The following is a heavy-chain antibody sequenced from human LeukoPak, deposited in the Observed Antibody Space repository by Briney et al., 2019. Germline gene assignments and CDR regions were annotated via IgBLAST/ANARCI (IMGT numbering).Heavy chain of an antibody. CDR2: IYYSGST. D-gene: IGHD5-18*01. V-gene: IGHV4-59*01. Sequence: SETLSLTCTVSGGSISSYYWSWIRQPPGKGLEWIGYIYYSGSTNYNPSLKSRVTISVDTSKNQFSLKLSSVTAADTAVYYCARGLLGSYGYGYYFDYWGQGTLVTVSS. CDR3: ARGLLGSYGYGYYFDY. J-gene: IGHJ4*02. CDR1: GGSISSYY.